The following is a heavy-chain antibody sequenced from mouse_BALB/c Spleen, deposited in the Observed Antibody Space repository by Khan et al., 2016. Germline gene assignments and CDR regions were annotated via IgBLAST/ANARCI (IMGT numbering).Heavy chain of an antibody. Sequence: EVQLQESGPGLVKPSQSLSLTCTVTGYSITSDYAWNWIRQFPGNKLEWMGYIIYSGNTNYNPSLKSRISITRDTSKNQFFLQLSSVTTEDTATYYCARQLYGNSFHWYFHVWGAGTTVTVSS. CDR2: IIYSGNT. J-gene: IGHJ1*01. V-gene: IGHV3-2*02. CDR3: ARQLYGNSFHWYFHV. CDR1: GYSITSDYA. D-gene: IGHD1-1*01.